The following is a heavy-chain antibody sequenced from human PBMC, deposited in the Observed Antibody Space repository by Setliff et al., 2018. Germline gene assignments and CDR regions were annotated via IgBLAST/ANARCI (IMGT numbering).Heavy chain of an antibody. V-gene: IGHV1-18*01. D-gene: IGHD3-22*01. CDR1: GGTFRTDG. CDR3: ARINFYESSGYYYAPDF. Sequence: ASVKVSCKASGGTFRTDGFNWVRQAPGQGLEWMGWINNYNFNTNYAQKLQGRVTMAIDTSTSTAYMELRSLRSDDTAVYYCARINFYESSGYYYAPDFWGQGTLVTVSS. CDR2: INNYNFNT. J-gene: IGHJ4*02.